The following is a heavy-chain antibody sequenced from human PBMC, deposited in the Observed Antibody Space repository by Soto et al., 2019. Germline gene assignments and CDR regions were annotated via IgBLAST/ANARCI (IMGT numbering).Heavy chain of an antibody. D-gene: IGHD7-27*01. Sequence: GGSLRLSCAASGFTFSSYSMNWVRQAPGKGLEWVSYISSSSSTIYYADSVKGRFTISRDNAKNSLYLQMNSLRAEDTAVYYGARDKLGSGAFDIWGQGTMGTVSS. CDR2: ISSSSSTI. CDR3: ARDKLGSGAFDI. V-gene: IGHV3-48*04. J-gene: IGHJ3*02. CDR1: GFTFSSYS.